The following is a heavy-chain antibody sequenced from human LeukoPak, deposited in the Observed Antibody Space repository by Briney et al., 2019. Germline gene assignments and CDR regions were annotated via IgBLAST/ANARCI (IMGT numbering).Heavy chain of an antibody. CDR1: GFTFSSYA. D-gene: IGHD1-7*01. CDR3: ARGTKIDY. CDR2: MIISGGST. Sequence: GGSLRLSCEASGFTFSSYAMTWVRQVPGKGLEWVSSMIISGGSTYYADSVKGRFTISRDNSKNTLYLQMNSLRVEDTALYYCARGTKIDYWGQGALVTVSS. V-gene: IGHV3-23*01. J-gene: IGHJ4*02.